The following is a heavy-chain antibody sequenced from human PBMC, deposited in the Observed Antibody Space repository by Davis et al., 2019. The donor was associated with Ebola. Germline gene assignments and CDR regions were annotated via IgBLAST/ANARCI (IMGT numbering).Heavy chain of an antibody. D-gene: IGHD4-17*01. CDR3: ARTTKTNIEDSGLGYNSFDS. CDR1: GGSFSSSY. J-gene: IGHJ5*01. CDR2: ISHHNGDT. V-gene: IGHV4-34*01. Sequence: MPSETLSLTCAVYGGSFSSSYWSWIRQPPGKGLEWIGEISHHNGDTNYNPSLRSRVAISVDSSKNQFSLEISSVTAADTATYYCARTTKTNIEDSGLGYNSFDSWGQGVLVSVSS.